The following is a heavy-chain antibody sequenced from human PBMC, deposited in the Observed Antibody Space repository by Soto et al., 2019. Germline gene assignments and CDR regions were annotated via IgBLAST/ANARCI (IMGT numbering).Heavy chain of an antibody. J-gene: IGHJ4*02. V-gene: IGHV3-33*01. CDR1: GFTFSSYG. CDR2: IWYDGSNK. D-gene: IGHD3-10*01. Sequence: GGSLRLSCAASGFTFSSYGMHWVRQAPGKGLEWVAVIWYDGSNKYYADSVKGRFTTSRDNSKNTLYLQMNSLRAEDTAVYYCARVLIPQGNPTAVLLWFGGPTDWGQGTLVTVSS. CDR3: ARVLIPQGNPTAVLLWFGGPTD.